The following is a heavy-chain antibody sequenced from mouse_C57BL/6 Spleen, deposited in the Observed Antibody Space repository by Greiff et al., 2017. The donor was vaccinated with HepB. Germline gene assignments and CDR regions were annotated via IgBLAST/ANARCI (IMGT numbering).Heavy chain of an antibody. CDR2: INPNNGGT. CDR1: GYTFTDYN. J-gene: IGHJ3*01. Sequence: EVQLQESGPELVKPGASVKMSCKASGYTFTDYNMHWVKQSHGKSLEWIGYINPNNGGTSYNQKFKGKATLTVNKSSSTAYMELRSLTSEDSAVYYCARDYYGSSPYWFAYWGQGTLVTVSA. V-gene: IGHV1-22*01. D-gene: IGHD1-1*01. CDR3: ARDYYGSSPYWFAY.